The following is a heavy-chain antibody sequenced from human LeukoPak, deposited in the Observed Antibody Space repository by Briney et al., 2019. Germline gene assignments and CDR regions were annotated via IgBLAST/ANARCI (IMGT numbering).Heavy chain of an antibody. D-gene: IGHD2-15*01. CDR1: GFTFSPYS. V-gene: IGHV3-23*01. CDR2: ISGSGGST. Sequence: GGSLRLSCAASGFTFSPYSMNWVRQAPGKGLEWVSAISGSGGSTYYADSVKGRFTISRDNSKNTLYLQMNSLRAEDTAVYYCAKQVKVVVAATSHFDYWGQGTLVTVSS. J-gene: IGHJ4*02. CDR3: AKQVKVVVAATSHFDY.